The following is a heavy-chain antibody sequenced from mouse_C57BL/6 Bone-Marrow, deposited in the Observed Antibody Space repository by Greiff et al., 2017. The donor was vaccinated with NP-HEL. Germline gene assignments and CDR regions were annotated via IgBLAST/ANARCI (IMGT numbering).Heavy chain of an antibody. CDR3: ARLRDIYDGYWFAY. CDR1: GYTFTSYW. V-gene: IGHV1-69*01. J-gene: IGHJ3*01. CDR2: IDPSDSYT. D-gene: IGHD2-3*01. Sequence: VQLQQPGAELVMPGASVKLSCKASGYTFTSYWMHWVKQRPGQGLAWIGEIDPSDSYTNYNQKFKGKSTLTVDKSSSTAYMQLSSLTSEDSAVYYCARLRDIYDGYWFAYWGQGTLVTVSA.